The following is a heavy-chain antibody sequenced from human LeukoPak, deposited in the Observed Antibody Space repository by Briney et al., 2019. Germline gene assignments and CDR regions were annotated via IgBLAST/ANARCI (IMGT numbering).Heavy chain of an antibody. V-gene: IGHV1-69*13. CDR1: GGTFSSYA. Sequence: GASVMVSCKASGGTFSSYAISWVRQAPGQGLEWMGGIIPSFGTANYAQKFQGRVTITADESTSTAYMELSSLRSDDTAVYYCARDKYDYVWGSLPASLSPIDYWGQGTLVTVSS. CDR3: ARDKYDYVWGSLPASLSPIDY. CDR2: IIPSFGTA. D-gene: IGHD3-16*01. J-gene: IGHJ4*02.